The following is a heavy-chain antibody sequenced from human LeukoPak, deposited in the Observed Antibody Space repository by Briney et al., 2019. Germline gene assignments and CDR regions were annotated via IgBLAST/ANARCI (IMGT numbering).Heavy chain of an antibody. Sequence: GGSLRLSCAASGFTFSSYTMNWVRQAPGKGLEWLSSITSSSSYIYYADSVKGRFTISRDNAKNSLFLQMNSLRAEDTAVYYCARDPGAYSSSPIDYWGQGTLVTVSS. CDR2: ITSSSSYI. CDR1: GFTFSSYT. V-gene: IGHV3-21*01. J-gene: IGHJ4*02. CDR3: ARDPGAYSSSPIDY. D-gene: IGHD6-6*01.